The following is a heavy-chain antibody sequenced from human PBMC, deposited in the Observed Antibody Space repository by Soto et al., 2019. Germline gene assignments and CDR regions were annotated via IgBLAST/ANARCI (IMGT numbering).Heavy chain of an antibody. D-gene: IGHD5-12*01. Sequence: QVQLVQSGAEVKKPGASVKVSCKASGYTFTSYGISWVRQAPGQGLEWMGWISAYNGNTNYAQELQGRGTMTTDTSTSTAYMELRSMRSDDTAVYYCAWGVATIRYPSYGMDVWGQGTTVTVSS. CDR1: GYTFTSYG. V-gene: IGHV1-18*04. CDR2: ISAYNGNT. J-gene: IGHJ6*02. CDR3: AWGVATIRYPSYGMDV.